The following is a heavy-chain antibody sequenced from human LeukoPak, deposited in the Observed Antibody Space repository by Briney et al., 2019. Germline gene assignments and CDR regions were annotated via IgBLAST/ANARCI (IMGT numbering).Heavy chain of an antibody. CDR1: GGSISSSSYY. Sequence: PSETLSLTCTVSGGSISSSSYYWGWIRQPPGKGLEWIGSIYYSGSTYYNPSLKSRVTISVDTSKNQFSLKLSSVTAADTAVYYCARKPKWLPFDYWGQGTLVTVSS. D-gene: IGHD3-22*01. CDR2: IYYSGST. V-gene: IGHV4-39*01. J-gene: IGHJ4*02. CDR3: ARKPKWLPFDY.